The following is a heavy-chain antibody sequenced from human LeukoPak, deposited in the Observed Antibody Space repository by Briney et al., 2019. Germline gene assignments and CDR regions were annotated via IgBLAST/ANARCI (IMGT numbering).Heavy chain of an antibody. Sequence: SETLSLTCAVYGGSFSGYYWSWIRQPPGKGLEWIGEINHSGSTNYNPSLKSRVTISVDTSKNQFSLKLSSVTAADTAVYYCARGFRMWIQHFYFDYWGQGTLVTVSS. V-gene: IGHV4-34*01. CDR3: ARGFRMWIQHFYFDY. D-gene: IGHD5-18*01. CDR1: GGSFSGYY. J-gene: IGHJ4*02. CDR2: INHSGST.